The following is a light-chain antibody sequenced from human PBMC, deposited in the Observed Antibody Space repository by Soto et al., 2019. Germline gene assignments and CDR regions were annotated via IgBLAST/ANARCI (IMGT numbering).Light chain of an antibody. CDR1: SSDVGGYNY. CDR3: SSYTSSSTYV. V-gene: IGLV2-14*01. Sequence: QSVLTQPASVSGSPGQSIFISCTGTSSDVGGYNYVSWYQQHPGKAPKLMIYDVTNRPSGVSNRFSGSKSGNTASLTISGLQAEDEADYYCSSYTSSSTYVFGTGTKVTVL. CDR2: DVT. J-gene: IGLJ1*01.